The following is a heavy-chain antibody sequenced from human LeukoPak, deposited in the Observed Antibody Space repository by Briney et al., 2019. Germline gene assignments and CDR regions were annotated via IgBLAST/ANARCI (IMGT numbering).Heavy chain of an antibody. V-gene: IGHV1-69*05. CDR2: IIPIFGTA. CDR3: AGGYSYGYYFDY. J-gene: IGHJ4*02. CDR1: GGTFSSYA. Sequence: SVKVSCKASGGTFSSYAISWVRQAPGQGLEWMGRIIPIFGTANYAQKFQGRVTITTDESTSTAYMELSSLRSEDTAVYYCAGGYSYGYYFDYWGQGTLVTVSS. D-gene: IGHD5-18*01.